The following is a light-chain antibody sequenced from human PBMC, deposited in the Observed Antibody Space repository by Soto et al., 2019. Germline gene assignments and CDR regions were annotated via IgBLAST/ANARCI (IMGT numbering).Light chain of an antibody. J-gene: IGLJ1*01. CDR2: RNN. V-gene: IGLV1-47*01. CDR3: AAWDDSLSGGV. Sequence: QSVLTQSPAASETPGQRVTISCSGSSSNIGSSYVYWYQQLPGTAPKLLIYRNNQRPSGVPDRFSGSKSGTSASLAISGLRSEDEADYYCAAWDDSLSGGVFGTGTKLTVL. CDR1: SSNIGSSY.